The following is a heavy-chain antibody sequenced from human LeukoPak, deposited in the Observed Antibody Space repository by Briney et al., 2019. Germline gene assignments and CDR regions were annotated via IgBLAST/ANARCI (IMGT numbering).Heavy chain of an antibody. V-gene: IGHV4-34*01. CDR3: ARGVKGYSSSWYPRNYYYYMDV. Sequence: SETLSLTCAVYGGSFSGYYWSWIRQPPGKGLEWIGEINHSGSTNYNPSLKSRVTISVDTSKNQFPLKLSSVTAADTAVYYCARGVKGYSSSWYPRNYYYYMDVWGKGTTVTVSS. CDR2: INHSGST. D-gene: IGHD6-13*01. J-gene: IGHJ6*03. CDR1: GGSFSGYY.